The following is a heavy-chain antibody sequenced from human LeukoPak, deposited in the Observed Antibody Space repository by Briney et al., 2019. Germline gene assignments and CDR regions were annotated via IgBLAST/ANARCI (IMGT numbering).Heavy chain of an antibody. D-gene: IGHD4-23*01. J-gene: IGHJ4*02. V-gene: IGHV3-23*01. Sequence: PGASLRLSCAASGFSFSTYGMSWVRQAPGKGLEWVSIINGGGGSTYYADSVKGRFTISRDNSQNTLYLQMNSLRAEDTAVYYCAKRWNLYYVDYWGQGTLVTVSS. CDR3: AKRWNLYYVDY. CDR2: INGGGGST. CDR1: GFSFSTYG.